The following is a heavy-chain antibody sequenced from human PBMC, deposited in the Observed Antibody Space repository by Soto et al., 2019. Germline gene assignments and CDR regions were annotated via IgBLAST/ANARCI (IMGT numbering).Heavy chain of an antibody. CDR3: ARNSAAYNWNYRYYFDY. D-gene: IGHD1-7*01. CDR1: GFTFSSYG. CDR2: IWYDGSNK. J-gene: IGHJ4*02. V-gene: IGHV3-33*01. Sequence: GGSLRLSCAASGFTFSSYGMHWVRQAPGKGLEWVAVIWYDGSNKYYADSVKGRFTISRDNSKNTLYLQMNSLRAEDTAVYYCARNSAAYNWNYRYYFDYWGQGTLVTVSS.